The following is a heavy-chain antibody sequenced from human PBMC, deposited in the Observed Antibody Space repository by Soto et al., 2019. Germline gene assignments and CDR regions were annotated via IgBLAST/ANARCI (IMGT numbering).Heavy chain of an antibody. CDR1: RGSFGDYY. CDR3: ARGRTYRGTRHYRRDVFDP. J-gene: IGHJ5*02. Sequence: PSETLSLTCAVYRGSFGDYYWSWVRHPPGKGLAWIGDITRSASSTYDPCLKGRLTLSIDTSKPQLCLELISVTAADTAIYSCARGRTYRGTRHYRRDVFDPWGKGTLIAVCS. V-gene: IGHV4-34*01. CDR2: ITRSASS. D-gene: IGHD1-7*01.